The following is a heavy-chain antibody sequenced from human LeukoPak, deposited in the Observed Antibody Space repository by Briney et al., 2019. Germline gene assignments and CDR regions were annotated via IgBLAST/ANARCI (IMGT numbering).Heavy chain of an antibody. CDR1: GASISSYY. D-gene: IGHD2-15*01. V-gene: IGHV4-59*08. CDR2: IYHSGST. J-gene: IGHJ4*02. Sequence: PSETLSLTCTVSGASISSYYWTWIRQPPGKGLEWIGYIYHSGSTNYNPSLKGRVTISVDTSKNQFSLKLSSVTAADTAVYYCARHKQGYCSGGSCYSSWYYFDYWGQGTLVTVSS. CDR3: ARHKQGYCSGGSCYSSWYYFDY.